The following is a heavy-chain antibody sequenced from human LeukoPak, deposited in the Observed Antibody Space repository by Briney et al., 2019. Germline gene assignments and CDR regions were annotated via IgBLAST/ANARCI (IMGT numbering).Heavy chain of an antibody. CDR3: ARVPTGHYYYFYMEV. D-gene: IGHD1-1*01. CDR1: GYTFTSYG. V-gene: IGHV1-18*01. Sequence: GASVKVSCKASGYTFTSYGISWVGQAPGQGLEWMGWISAYNGNTNYAQKLQGRVTMTTDTSTSTAYMELRSLRSDDTAVYYCARVPTGHYYYFYMEVWGKGTTVTVSS. CDR2: ISAYNGNT. J-gene: IGHJ6*03.